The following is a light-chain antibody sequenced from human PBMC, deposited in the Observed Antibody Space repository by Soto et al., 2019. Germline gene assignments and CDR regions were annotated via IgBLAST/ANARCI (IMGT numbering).Light chain of an antibody. CDR2: EAS. CDR3: QHYNSYPWT. CDR1: QNIKSW. Sequence: DIQMTQSPSTLSTSVGDRVTITCRASQNIKSWLAWYQQKPGKAPKLLIYEASNLESGVPSRFSGSRSGTDFTRTISSLQPDDFATSYCQHYNSYPWTFGQGNKMEV. V-gene: IGKV1-5*03. J-gene: IGKJ1*01.